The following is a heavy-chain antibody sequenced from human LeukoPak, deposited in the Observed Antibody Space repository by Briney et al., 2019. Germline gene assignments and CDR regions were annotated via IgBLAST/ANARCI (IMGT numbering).Heavy chain of an antibody. CDR2: IYYGVST. Sequence: PSETLSLTCTVSGGSINNYYWSWIRQSPGKGLEWIGYIYYGVSTNYNPSLKSRVTISVDTSKNQFSLKLSSVTAADTAVYYCARAVIPFTWNEPLGYWGQGTLVTVSS. CDR3: ARAVIPFTWNEPLGY. J-gene: IGHJ4*02. CDR1: GGSINNYY. D-gene: IGHD1-1*01. V-gene: IGHV4-59*01.